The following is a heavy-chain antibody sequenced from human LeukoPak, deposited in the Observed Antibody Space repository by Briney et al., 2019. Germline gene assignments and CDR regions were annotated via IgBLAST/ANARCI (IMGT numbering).Heavy chain of an antibody. J-gene: IGHJ4*02. D-gene: IGHD3-22*01. CDR3: ARVPFDYYDSGPFDY. V-gene: IGHV3-74*01. Sequence: GGSLRLSCAASGFTFSSYWMHWVRQAPGKGLVWVSRINSDGSSTSYADSVKGRFTISRDNAKNTLYLQMNSLRAEDTAVYYCARVPFDYYDSGPFDYWGQGTLVTVSS. CDR1: GFTFSSYW. CDR2: INSDGSST.